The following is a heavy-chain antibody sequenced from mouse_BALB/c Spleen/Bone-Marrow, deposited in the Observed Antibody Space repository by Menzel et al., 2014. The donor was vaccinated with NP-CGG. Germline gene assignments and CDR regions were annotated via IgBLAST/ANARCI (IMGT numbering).Heavy chain of an antibody. Sequence: VHVTQSGTVLARPGASVKMSCKASGYTFTSYWMHWVKQRPGQGLEWIGAIYPGNSDTSYNQKFKGKAKLTAVTSTSTAYMELSSLTNEDSAVYYCTRAMITRAWFAYWGQGTLVTVSA. J-gene: IGHJ3*01. V-gene: IGHV1-5*01. D-gene: IGHD2-4*01. CDR2: IYPGNSDT. CDR1: GYTFTSYW. CDR3: TRAMITRAWFAY.